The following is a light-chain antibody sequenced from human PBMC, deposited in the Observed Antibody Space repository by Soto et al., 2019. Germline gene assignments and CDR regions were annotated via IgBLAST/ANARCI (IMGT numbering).Light chain of an antibody. Sequence: EIVLTQSPATLSLSSGERATLSCRASQSVSSYLAWYQQKPGQAPRLLIYDASNRATGIPARFSGSGSGADFTLTISSLEPEDFAVYYCQQRSNWPPGWTFGQGTKVDIK. V-gene: IGKV3-11*01. J-gene: IGKJ1*01. CDR2: DAS. CDR1: QSVSSY. CDR3: QQRSNWPPGWT.